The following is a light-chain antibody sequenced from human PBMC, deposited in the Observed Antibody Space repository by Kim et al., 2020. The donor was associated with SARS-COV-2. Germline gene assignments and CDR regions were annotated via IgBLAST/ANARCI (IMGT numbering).Light chain of an antibody. CDR1: QSITSS. CDR2: AAS. CDR3: QQSYTIPHT. Sequence: DIQMTQSPSSLFASVGDRVTITCRASQSITSSLNWYRQKPGKAPKLLIEAASSLQSGVPSRFSGSGSGTDFTLTISSLQPEDFATYYCQQSYTIPHTFGGGTKVDIK. V-gene: IGKV1-39*01. J-gene: IGKJ4*01.